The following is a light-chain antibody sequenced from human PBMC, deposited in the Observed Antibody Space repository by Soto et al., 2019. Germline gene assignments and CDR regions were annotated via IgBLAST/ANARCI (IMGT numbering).Light chain of an antibody. V-gene: IGKV3-20*01. Sequence: EIVLTQSPGTLSLSPGERATLSCRASQSGSSSYLAWYQQKPGQAPRLLIYGTSSRATGIPDRFSGSGSGTDFTLTISRLEAEDFAVYDCHQYGSSLYTFGQGTKLEIQ. CDR3: HQYGSSLYT. J-gene: IGKJ2*01. CDR1: QSGSSSY. CDR2: GTS.